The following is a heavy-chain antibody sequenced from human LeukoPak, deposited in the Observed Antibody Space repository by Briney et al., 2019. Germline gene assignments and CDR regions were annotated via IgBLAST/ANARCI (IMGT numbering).Heavy chain of an antibody. J-gene: IGHJ4*02. Sequence: ASVKVSCKASGYTFSGYYLHWVRQAPGQGLEWMGRINSNSGGTKSADSFQGRVTMTRDTSISTAYMELSRLRSDDTAIYYCARDKKINTWLYGGCDSWGQGTLVTVSS. V-gene: IGHV1-2*02. CDR2: INSNSGGT. D-gene: IGHD3-16*01. CDR3: ARDKKINTWLYGGCDS. CDR1: GYTFSGYY.